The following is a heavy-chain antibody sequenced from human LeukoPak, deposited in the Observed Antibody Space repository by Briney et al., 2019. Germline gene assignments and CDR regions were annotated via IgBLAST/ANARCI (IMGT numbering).Heavy chain of an antibody. CDR3: ARDIVHCGGDCYPGRGFDY. V-gene: IGHV3-21*01. Sequence: RSGGSLRLSCAASGFTFSSYSMNWVRQAPGKGLEWVSYISSGSTYMYYADSLKGRFTISRDNAKSSLYLQMNSLRAEDTAVYYCARDIVHCGGDCYPGRGFDYWGQGTLVTVSS. D-gene: IGHD2-21*02. CDR1: GFTFSSYS. J-gene: IGHJ4*02. CDR2: ISSGSTYM.